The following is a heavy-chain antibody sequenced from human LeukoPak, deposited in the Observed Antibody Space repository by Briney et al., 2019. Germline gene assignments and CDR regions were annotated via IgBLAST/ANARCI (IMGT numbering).Heavy chain of an antibody. CDR2: ISYDGSNK. D-gene: IGHD3-22*01. J-gene: IGHJ4*02. CDR1: GFTFSSYG. V-gene: IGHV3-30*03. CDR3: VRTYSSGYSFDS. Sequence: GGSLRPAFAAPGFTFSSYGMNWGRQAPGQGLGWVEVISYDGSNKYYADSVKGRFTISRDNANTSLYLQMNSLSAEDTAVYYCVRTYSSGYSFDSWGQGTLVTVSS.